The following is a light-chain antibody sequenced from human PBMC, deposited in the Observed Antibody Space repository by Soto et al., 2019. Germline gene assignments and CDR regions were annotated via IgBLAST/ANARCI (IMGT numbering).Light chain of an antibody. CDR3: QQYNSYPFT. J-gene: IGKJ3*01. V-gene: IGKV1-5*01. CDR1: QSLSTW. Sequence: DIQMTQSPSTLSASVGDRVTITYRASQSLSTWLAWYQQKPGKAPKLLIYDASSLESGVPSRFSASGSGTEFTLNISSLQPDDFATYYCQQYNSYPFTFGPGTKVDIK. CDR2: DAS.